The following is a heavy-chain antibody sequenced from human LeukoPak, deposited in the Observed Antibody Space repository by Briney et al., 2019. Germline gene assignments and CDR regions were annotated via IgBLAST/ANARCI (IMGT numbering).Heavy chain of an antibody. CDR3: ARGGGLDV. CDR2: INHNGNVN. J-gene: IGHJ6*02. Sequence: GGSLRLSRAASGFTFSSYWMNWARQAPGKGLEWVACINHNGNVNYYVDSVKGRFTISRDNAKNSLYLQMSNLRAEDTAVYFCARGGGLDVWDQGATVTVSS. CDR1: GFTFSSYW. D-gene: IGHD3-16*01. V-gene: IGHV3-7*03.